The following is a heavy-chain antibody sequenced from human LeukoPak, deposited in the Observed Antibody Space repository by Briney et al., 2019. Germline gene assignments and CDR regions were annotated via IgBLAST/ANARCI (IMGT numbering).Heavy chain of an antibody. CDR1: GFTFSSYA. V-gene: IGHV3-23*01. D-gene: IGHD1-26*01. Sequence: SGGSLRLSCAASGFTFSSYAMSWVRQPPGKGLELVSAISGSGGSTYYADSVKGRFTISRDSSKNTLYLQMNSLRAEDTAVYYCARTSGSYDYYFDYWGQGTLVTVSS. CDR2: ISGSGGST. J-gene: IGHJ4*02. CDR3: ARTSGSYDYYFDY.